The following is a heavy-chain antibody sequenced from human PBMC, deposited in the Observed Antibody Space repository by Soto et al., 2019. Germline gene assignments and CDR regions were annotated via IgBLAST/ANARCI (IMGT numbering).Heavy chain of an antibody. CDR1: ELTFSNSD. Sequence: ESGGGVVQPGRSLRLSCAASELTFSNSDMHWVRQAPGKGLEWVAVTSYDGSYKYYADSVTGRFTISTDNSKNTLFLQMNSLRADDTAVYYCARGIGNTFDIWGQGTMVTVSS. V-gene: IGHV3-30*03. J-gene: IGHJ3*02. CDR3: ARGIGNTFDI. CDR2: TSYDGSYK. D-gene: IGHD2-21*01.